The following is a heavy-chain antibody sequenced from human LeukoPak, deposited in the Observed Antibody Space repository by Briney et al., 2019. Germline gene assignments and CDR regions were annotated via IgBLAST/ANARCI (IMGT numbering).Heavy chain of an antibody. CDR2: IKEDRSEK. CDR3: VTKEPSTSGWSY. CDR1: GFTFSSYS. J-gene: IGHJ4*02. Sequence: GGSLRLSCAASGFTFSSYSLNWVRQAPGKGLEWVANIKEDRSEKNYVDSVKGRFTISRDNAENSVYLQMNDLRAEDTGVYYCVTKEPSTSGWSYWGQGTLVTVSS. V-gene: IGHV3-7*01. D-gene: IGHD6-19*01.